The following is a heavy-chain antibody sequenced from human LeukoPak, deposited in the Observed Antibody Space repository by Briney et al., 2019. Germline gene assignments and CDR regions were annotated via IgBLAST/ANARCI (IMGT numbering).Heavy chain of an antibody. J-gene: IGHJ3*02. CDR2: ISGSTSYI. V-gene: IGHV3-21*04. CDR3: AKVFEQWLVNDAFDI. D-gene: IGHD6-19*01. CDR1: GFTFSNYS. Sequence: PGGSLRLSCAASGFTFSNYSMNWVRQAPGKGLEWVSSISGSTSYIYYADSVKGRFTISRDNAKNSLYLQMNSLRAEDTAVYYCAKVFEQWLVNDAFDIWGQGTMVTVSS.